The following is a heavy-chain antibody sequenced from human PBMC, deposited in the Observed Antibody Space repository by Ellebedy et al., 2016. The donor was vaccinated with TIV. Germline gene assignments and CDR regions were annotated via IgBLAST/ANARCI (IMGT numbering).Heavy chain of an antibody. CDR3: ARAHGVAPAGAIQWGPKTYRYEYYMDV. J-gene: IGHJ6*03. CDR1: GGSFSGYY. V-gene: IGHV4-34*01. Sequence: MPGGSLRLSCDVSGGSFSGYYWSWIRQPPGKGLEWIGEISHSGNTKYQPSLRSRVTMSVDTSKKQFSLNLSSVTAADTAVYYCARAHGVAPAGAIQWGPKTYRYEYYMDVWGKGTTVIVSS. CDR2: ISHSGNT. D-gene: IGHD2-2*01.